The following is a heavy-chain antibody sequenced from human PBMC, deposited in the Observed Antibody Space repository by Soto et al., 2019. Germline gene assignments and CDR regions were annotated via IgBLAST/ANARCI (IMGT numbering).Heavy chain of an antibody. CDR2: IYYSEST. CDR3: ARDQPTYYYGMDV. V-gene: IGHV4-31*03. Sequence: SETLSLSCTVSGGSISSGGYYWSWIRQHPGKGLEWIGYIYYSESTYYNPSLKSRVTISVDTSKNKFSLYLSSVTAADTAVYYCARDQPTYYYGMDVWGQRPTVTVSS. CDR1: GGSISSGGYY. J-gene: IGHJ6*02.